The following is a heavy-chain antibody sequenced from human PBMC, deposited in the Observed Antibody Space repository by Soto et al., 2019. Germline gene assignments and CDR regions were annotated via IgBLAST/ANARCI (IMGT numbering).Heavy chain of an antibody. D-gene: IGHD6-6*01. Sequence: QVQLVESGGGVVQPGRSLRLSCAASGFTFSSFAMHWVRQAPGKGLEWVAVISYDGGNKYYADSVKGRFTISRDNSKNTLYLQMNSLRAEDTAVYYCARLGLEYSSEYYFDYWGQGTLVTVSS. V-gene: IGHV3-30-3*01. CDR3: ARLGLEYSSEYYFDY. CDR2: ISYDGGNK. CDR1: GFTFSSFA. J-gene: IGHJ4*02.